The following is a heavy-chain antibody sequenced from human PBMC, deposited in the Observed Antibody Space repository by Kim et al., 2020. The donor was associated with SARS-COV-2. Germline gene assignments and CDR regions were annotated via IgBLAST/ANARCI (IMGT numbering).Heavy chain of an antibody. Sequence: GGSLRLSCAASGFTFSSEWMSWVRQAPGKGLEWVANIKQDGSEKYYVDSVKGRFTISRDNAKNSLYLQMNSLRAEDTAVYYCARAVAAGIFYAFDIWGQGAMVTLSS. CDR3: ARAVAAGIFYAFDI. CDR1: GFTFSSEW. D-gene: IGHD6-13*01. CDR2: IKQDGSEK. J-gene: IGHJ3*02. V-gene: IGHV3-7*03.